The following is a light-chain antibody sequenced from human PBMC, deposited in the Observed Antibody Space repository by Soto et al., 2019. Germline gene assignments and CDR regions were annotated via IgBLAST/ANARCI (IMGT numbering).Light chain of an antibody. CDR3: QQYNNWPPVT. Sequence: EIVMTQSPATLSVSPGERATLSCRASQSVSSDLAWYQQKPGQAPRLLIYGASTRATGISARFSGSGSGTEFTLNIFSLQSEDFAVYYCQQYNNWPPVTFGQGTRLEIK. CDR2: GAS. J-gene: IGKJ5*01. V-gene: IGKV3-15*01. CDR1: QSVSSD.